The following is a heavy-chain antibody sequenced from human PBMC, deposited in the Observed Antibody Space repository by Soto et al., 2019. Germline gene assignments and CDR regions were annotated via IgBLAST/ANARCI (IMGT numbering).Heavy chain of an antibody. CDR3: ARDHDSSGYVDY. Sequence: SETLSLTCTVSGGSISSYYWSWIRQPPGKGLEWIGYIYYSGSTNYNPSLKSRVTISVDTSKNQFSLKLSSVTAADTALYYCARDHDSSGYVDYWGQGTLVTVSS. V-gene: IGHV4-59*01. CDR2: IYYSGST. CDR1: GGSISSYY. D-gene: IGHD3-22*01. J-gene: IGHJ4*02.